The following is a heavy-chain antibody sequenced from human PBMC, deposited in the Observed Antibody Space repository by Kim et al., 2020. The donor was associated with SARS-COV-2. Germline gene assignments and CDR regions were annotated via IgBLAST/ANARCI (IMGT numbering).Heavy chain of an antibody. J-gene: IGHJ4*01. CDR1: GYSFTSYW. V-gene: IGHV5-51*01. CDR2: IYPGDSDT. D-gene: IGHD2-2*01. Sequence: GESLKISCQGFGYSFTSYWIGWVRQMPGKGLDRMGFIYPGDSDTRYSPSFQGQVTISADKSINTAYLQWNNLRASDTAMYYCARAIYCSGSSCSSFYTMSTRDPYHFDFWGQGSLVTVSS. CDR3: ARAIYCSGSSCSSFYTMSTRDPYHFDF.